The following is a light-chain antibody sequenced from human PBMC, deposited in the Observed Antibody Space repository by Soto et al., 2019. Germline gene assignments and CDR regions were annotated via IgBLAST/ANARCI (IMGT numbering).Light chain of an antibody. CDR2: DNS. J-gene: IGLJ3*02. V-gene: IGLV1-40*01. Sequence: QSVLTQPPSVSGAPGQRVTISCTGSSSNIGAGYDVHWYQQLPGTAPKLLIYDNSNRPSGVPDRFSGSKSGTSASLAITGLQAEDEADYYCQSYDNSLSAWVFGGGTKVTVL. CDR1: SSNIGAGYD. CDR3: QSYDNSLSAWV.